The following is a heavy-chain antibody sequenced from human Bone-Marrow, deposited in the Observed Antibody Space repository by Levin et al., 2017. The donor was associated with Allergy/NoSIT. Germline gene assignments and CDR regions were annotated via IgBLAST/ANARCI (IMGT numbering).Heavy chain of an antibody. J-gene: IGHJ4*02. CDR3: ARASYHYDSSGYPGLGFDY. CDR2: VSYIGST. V-gene: IGHV4-61*01. CDR1: GGSVSSGSFF. Sequence: SETLSLTCTVSGGSVSSGSFFWSWIRQSPGKGLEWIGYVSYIGSTNYNPSLKSRVTISVDTSKNQFSLNLNSVTAADTAMYYCARASYHYDSSGYPGLGFDYWGQGFLFTVSS. D-gene: IGHD3-22*01.